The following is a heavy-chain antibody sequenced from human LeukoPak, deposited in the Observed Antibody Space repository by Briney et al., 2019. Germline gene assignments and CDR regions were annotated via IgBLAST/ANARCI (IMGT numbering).Heavy chain of an antibody. V-gene: IGHV5-51*01. Sequence: GESLKISFKGSGYSFTTYWIGWVRQMPGKGLEWMGIIYAGDSDTRYSPSFQGQVTISADKSISTAYLQWSSLKASDTATYYCARARYCSGGSCYAEYWGQGTLVTVSS. CDR3: ARARYCSGGSCYAEY. J-gene: IGHJ4*02. CDR1: GYSFTTYW. CDR2: IYAGDSDT. D-gene: IGHD2-15*01.